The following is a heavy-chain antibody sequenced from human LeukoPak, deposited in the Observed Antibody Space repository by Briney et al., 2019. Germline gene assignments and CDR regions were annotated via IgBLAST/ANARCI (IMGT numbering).Heavy chain of an antibody. CDR2: ISSSGGSI. V-gene: IGHV3-48*02. Sequence: GGSLRLSCAASGFTFSSYSMNWVRQAPGKGLEWVSYISSSGGSIYYADSVKGRFTISRDNAKNSLHLQVNSLRDNDTAVYYCARERNGHSSSPFDYWGQGTQVTVSS. D-gene: IGHD6-13*01. CDR1: GFTFSSYS. CDR3: ARERNGHSSSPFDY. J-gene: IGHJ4*02.